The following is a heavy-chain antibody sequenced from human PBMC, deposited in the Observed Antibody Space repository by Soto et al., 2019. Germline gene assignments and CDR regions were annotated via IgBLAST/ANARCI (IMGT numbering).Heavy chain of an antibody. D-gene: IGHD3-22*01. V-gene: IGHV1-46*01. CDR2: INPSGGST. CDR3: ASLIVVVTPNDAFDI. Sequence: ASVKVSCKASAYTFTSYYMHWVRQAPGQGLEWMGIINPSGGSTSYAQKFQGRVTMTRDTSTSTVYMELSSLRSEDTAVYYCASLIVVVTPNDAFDIWGQGTMFTVSS. CDR1: AYTFTSYY. J-gene: IGHJ3*02.